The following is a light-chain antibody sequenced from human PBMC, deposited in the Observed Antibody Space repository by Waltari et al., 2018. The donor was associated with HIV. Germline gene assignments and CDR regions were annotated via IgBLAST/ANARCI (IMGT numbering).Light chain of an antibody. Sequence: IQLTQSPTFLSASVGDRVNVTCRASQDISHFLAWYQQKPWKAPKLLIYSASTLRSGVPSRFSGSGSGTQFILSVSSLQSDDFARYYCQQFNSYPLTFGGGTEFEIK. CDR3: QQFNSYPLT. J-gene: IGKJ4*01. CDR1: QDISHF. CDR2: SAS. V-gene: IGKV1-9*01.